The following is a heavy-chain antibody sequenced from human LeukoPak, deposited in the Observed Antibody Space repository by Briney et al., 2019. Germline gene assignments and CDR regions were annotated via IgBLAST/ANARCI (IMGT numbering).Heavy chain of an antibody. CDR1: GGSMDNFY. V-gene: IGHV4-4*07. D-gene: IGHD1-14*01. Sequence: SETLSLICTVSGGSMDNFYWSWIRQPAGKGLEWIGRIYGLGSTNSNPTLKSRVTMSIDTSKNHFSLRLPSVTAADTAVYYCVRTLPGMGGSEHFASWGQGTLVTVSS. J-gene: IGHJ4*02. CDR2: IYGLGST. CDR3: VRTLPGMGGSEHFAS.